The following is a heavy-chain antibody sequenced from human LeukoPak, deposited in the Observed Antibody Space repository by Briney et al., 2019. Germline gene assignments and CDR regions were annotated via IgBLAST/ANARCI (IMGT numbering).Heavy chain of an antibody. J-gene: IGHJ4*02. V-gene: IGHV1-18*01. CDR2: ISAYNGNT. Sequence: ASVKVSCKASGYTFTSYGISWVRQAPGQGLEWMGWISAYNGNTNYAQKLQGRVTMTTDTSTSTAYMELRSLRSDDTAVYYRAREPSYYGSGEFWGPYYFDYWGQGTLVTVSS. CDR1: GYTFTSYG. D-gene: IGHD3-10*01. CDR3: AREPSYYGSGEFWGPYYFDY.